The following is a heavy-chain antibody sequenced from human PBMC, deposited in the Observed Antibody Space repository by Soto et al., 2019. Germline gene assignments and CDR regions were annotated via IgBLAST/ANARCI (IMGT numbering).Heavy chain of an antibody. Sequence: TLSLTCTVSGGSISSGGYYWSWIRQHPGKGLEWIGYIYYSGSTYYNPSLKSRVTISVDTSKNQFSLKLSSVTAADTAVYYCARAARREVGATYPYDYWGQGTLVTVSS. CDR3: ARAARREVGATYPYDY. CDR2: IYYSGST. D-gene: IGHD1-26*01. V-gene: IGHV4-31*03. CDR1: GGSISSGGYY. J-gene: IGHJ4*02.